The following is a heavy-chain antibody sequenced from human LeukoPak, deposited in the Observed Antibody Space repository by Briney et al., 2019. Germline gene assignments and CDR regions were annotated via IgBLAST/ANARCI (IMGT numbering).Heavy chain of an antibody. J-gene: IGHJ4*02. V-gene: IGHV4-38-2*01. D-gene: IGHD3-16*01. CDR3: ASRPWGYFDY. CDR2: IYHSGST. Sequence: PSEILSLTCAVSGYSISSGYYWGWIRQPPGKGLEWIGSIYHSGSTYYNPSLKSRVTISVDTSKNQFSLKLSSVTAADTAVYYCASRPWGYFDYWGQGTLVTVSS. CDR1: GYSISSGYY.